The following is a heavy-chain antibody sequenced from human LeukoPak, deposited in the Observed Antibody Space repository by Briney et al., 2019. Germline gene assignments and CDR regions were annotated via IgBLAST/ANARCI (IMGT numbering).Heavy chain of an antibody. CDR3: ARGLGVAEMATISGVRYFDY. CDR2: ITHSGST. V-gene: IGHV4-34*01. Sequence: SETLSLTCAVYGGSFSNYYWSWIRQSPGKGLEWIGEITHSGSTNYNPSLKSRVTISVDTSKNQFSLKLSSVTAADTAVYYCARGLGVAEMATISGVRYFDYWGQGTLVTVSS. D-gene: IGHD5-24*01. CDR1: GGSFSNYY. J-gene: IGHJ4*02.